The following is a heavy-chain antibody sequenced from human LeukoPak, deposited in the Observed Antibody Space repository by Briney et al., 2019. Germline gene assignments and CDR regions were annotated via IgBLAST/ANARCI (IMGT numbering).Heavy chain of an antibody. CDR1: GGSISSYY. CDR3: ARVKGREGSTVIIDY. Sequence: SETLSLTCTVSGGSISSYYWSWIRQPPGKGLEWIGYIYYSGSTNYNPSLKSRVTISVDTSKNQFSLKLSSVTAADTAVYYCARVKGREGSTVIIDYWGQGTLVTVSS. J-gene: IGHJ4*02. V-gene: IGHV4-59*01. D-gene: IGHD3-10*01. CDR2: IYYSGST.